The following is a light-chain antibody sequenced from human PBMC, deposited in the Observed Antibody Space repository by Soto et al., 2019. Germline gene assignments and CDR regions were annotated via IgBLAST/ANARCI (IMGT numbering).Light chain of an antibody. CDR3: QQCYSTLYT. CDR2: AAS. J-gene: IGKJ2*01. V-gene: IGKV1-39*01. CDR1: QSINSY. Sequence: DIQMTQSPSSLSASVGDRVTITCRASQSINSYLNWYQQKPGNTPKLLIYAASSLQSGVPSRFSGSGSGTDFTLTISSLQPEDFATYYCQQCYSTLYTFGQGTKLEIK.